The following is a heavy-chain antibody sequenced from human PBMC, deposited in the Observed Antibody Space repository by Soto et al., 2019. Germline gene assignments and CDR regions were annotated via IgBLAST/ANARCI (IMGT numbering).Heavy chain of an antibody. CDR3: ARSTNDNRQLVPFDN. J-gene: IGHJ4*02. CDR1: GGSFGEYV. V-gene: IGHV3-48*03. Sequence: PCGCPGLSCVASGGSFGEYVMTGARKDPGKGLEWVSYISSRTDTKYYAVSVSGRFSISRDDAGNSLFLQMTSLRPEDTAIYYCARSTNDNRQLVPFDNLGQGVQLTVSS. D-gene: IGHD2-8*01. CDR2: ISSRTDTK.